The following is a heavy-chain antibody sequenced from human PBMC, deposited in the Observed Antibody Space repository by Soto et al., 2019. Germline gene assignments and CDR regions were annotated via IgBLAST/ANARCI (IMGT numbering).Heavy chain of an antibody. CDR1: VLDFSNYV. D-gene: IGHD2-8*01. V-gene: IGHV3-30*18. J-gene: IGHJ4*02. CDR3: AKVREDIVLLVALDY. CDR2: MSFDGSDI. Sequence: PVGSLRRSCAASVLDFSNYVLHWFRQAPGKGLEWVAVMSFDGSDIYYADSVKGRFTISRDNSKNTLYLQMNNLRPEDTAVYYCAKVREDIVLLVALDYWGQGTLVTVSS.